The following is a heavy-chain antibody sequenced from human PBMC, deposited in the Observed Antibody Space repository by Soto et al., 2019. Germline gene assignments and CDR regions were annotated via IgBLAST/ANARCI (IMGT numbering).Heavy chain of an antibody. Sequence: QVQLLESGPGLVKPSGTLSLTCTASNGSISSSNWWSWVRQSPGKGLEWIGEVAQNGSVGSIPAHKGRLTILLDTPTNRFSLRLTSVTDAETAVYYCARNQLGGYDFDSWGQGILVTVSS. V-gene: IGHV4-4*02. CDR1: NGSISSSNW. J-gene: IGHJ4*02. CDR2: VAQNGSV. CDR3: ARNQLGGYDFDS. D-gene: IGHD5-12*01.